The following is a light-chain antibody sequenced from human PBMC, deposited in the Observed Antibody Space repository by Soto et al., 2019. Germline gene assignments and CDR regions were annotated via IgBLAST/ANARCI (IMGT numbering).Light chain of an antibody. CDR1: QSIDNNY. CDR2: GAS. V-gene: IGKV3-20*01. CDR3: QRYSRAALT. J-gene: IGKJ1*01. Sequence: AIGGCSTSQSIDNNYLAWYQQKPGQAPRLVIYGASTRATDIPDRFSASGSGTDFTLALRSLEPDDFAVYYCQRYSRAALTFGKGTKVDIK.